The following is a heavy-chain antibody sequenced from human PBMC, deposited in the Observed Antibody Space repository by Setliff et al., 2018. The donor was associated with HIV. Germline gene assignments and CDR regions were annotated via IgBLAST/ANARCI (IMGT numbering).Heavy chain of an antibody. D-gene: IGHD5-18*01. J-gene: IGHJ4*02. CDR2: IYYSGST. V-gene: IGHV4-59*11. Sequence: SETLSLTCTVSGGSIGSHYWSWIRQPPGKGLEWIGYIYYSGSTNFNPSLKSRVTISVDTSKNQFSLRLSSVTAADTAVYYCARVPRQLLKGAAAYFDYWGQGTLVTVSS. CDR1: GGSIGSHY. CDR3: ARVPRQLLKGAAAYFDY.